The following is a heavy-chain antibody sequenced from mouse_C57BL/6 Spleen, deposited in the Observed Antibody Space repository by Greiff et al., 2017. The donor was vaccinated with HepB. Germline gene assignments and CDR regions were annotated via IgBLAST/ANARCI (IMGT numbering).Heavy chain of an antibody. V-gene: IGHV1-85*01. CDR3: ARGIYYDYEGRAMDY. J-gene: IGHJ4*01. CDR2: IYPRDGST. Sequence: VQLQESGPELVKPGASVKLSCKASGYTFTSYDINWVKQRPGQGLEWIGWIYPRDGSTKYNEKFKGKATLTVDTSSSTAYMELHSLTSEDSAVYFCARGIYYDYEGRAMDYWGQGTSVTVSS. CDR1: GYTFTSYD. D-gene: IGHD2-4*01.